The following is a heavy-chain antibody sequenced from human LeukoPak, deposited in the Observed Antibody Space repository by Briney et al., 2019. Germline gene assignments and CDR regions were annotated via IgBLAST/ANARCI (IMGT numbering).Heavy chain of an antibody. V-gene: IGHV1-18*01. CDR1: GYTFTSYG. CDR2: ISAYNGNT. D-gene: IGHD6-13*01. Sequence: ASVKVSCKASGYTFTSYGISWVRQAPGQGREWMGWISAYNGNTNYAQKLQGRVTMTTDTSTSTAYMELRSLRSDDTAVYYCARGTAWVAAAGTNFDYWGQGTLVTVSS. J-gene: IGHJ4*02. CDR3: ARGTAWVAAAGTNFDY.